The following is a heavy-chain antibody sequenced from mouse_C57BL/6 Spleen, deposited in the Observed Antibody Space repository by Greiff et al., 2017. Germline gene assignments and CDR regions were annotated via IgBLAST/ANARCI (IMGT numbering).Heavy chain of an antibody. D-gene: IGHD2-12*01. V-gene: IGHV1-55*01. Sequence: QVQLQQPGAELVKPGASVKMSCKASGYTFTSYWITWVKQRPGQGLEWIGDIYPGSGSTNYNEKFKSKATLTVDTSSSTAYMQLSSLTSEDSAVYYCARESPYDAGDFDYWGQGTTLTVSS. CDR1: GYTFTSYW. CDR3: ARESPYDAGDFDY. CDR2: IYPGSGST. J-gene: IGHJ2*01.